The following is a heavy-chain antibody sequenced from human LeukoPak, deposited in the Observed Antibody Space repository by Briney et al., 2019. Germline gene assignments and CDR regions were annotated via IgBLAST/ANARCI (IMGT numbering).Heavy chain of an antibody. V-gene: IGHV4-4*07. Sequence: SETLSLTCAVYGGSFSGYYWSWIRQPAGKGLEWIGRIYTSGSTNYNPSLKSRVTMSVDTSKNQFSLKLSSVTAADTAVYYCARDVFFRAHNWFDPWGQGTLVTVSS. CDR3: ARDVFFRAHNWFDP. J-gene: IGHJ5*02. D-gene: IGHD2/OR15-2a*01. CDR2: IYTSGST. CDR1: GGSFSGYY.